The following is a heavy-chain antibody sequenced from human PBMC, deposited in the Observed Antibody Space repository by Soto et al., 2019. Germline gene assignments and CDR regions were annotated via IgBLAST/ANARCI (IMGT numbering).Heavy chain of an antibody. CDR2: INTGNGKT. V-gene: IGHV1-3*04. CDR3: VRFSGIPV. Sequence: ASMKVSCKPSGYTFTYYALHWVRQAPGQGLEWMGWINTGNGKTKYSQNFQGRLTITRDTSATTLYMELSSLRSEDTTVYYCVRFSGIPVWGQGTLVTVSS. CDR1: GYTFTYYA. J-gene: IGHJ4*02. D-gene: IGHD1-1*01.